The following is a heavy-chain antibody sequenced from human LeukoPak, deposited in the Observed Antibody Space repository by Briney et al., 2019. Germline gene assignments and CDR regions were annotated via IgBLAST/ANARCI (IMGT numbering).Heavy chain of an antibody. CDR3: ARGGGPGNYPFDF. J-gene: IGHJ4*02. CDR1: GYTFTTYY. CDR2: TNPCGGST. Sequence: ASVKVSCKASGYTFTTYYMHWVRQAPGQGVEGVGITNPCGGSTTYPQKFQGRVTMPMDTSTSTVYIELSRRTSDDTPVYYCARGGGPGNYPFDFWGQGTLVTVSS. V-gene: IGHV1-46*01. D-gene: IGHD1-7*01.